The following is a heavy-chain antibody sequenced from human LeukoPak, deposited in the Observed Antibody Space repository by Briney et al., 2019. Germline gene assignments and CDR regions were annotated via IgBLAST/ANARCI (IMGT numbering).Heavy chain of an antibody. V-gene: IGHV3-53*01. CDR1: GFTVSSNH. J-gene: IGHJ4*02. Sequence: GGSLRLSCAASGFTVSSNHMSWVRQAPGKGLEWVSVIFSGGTTYYADSVKGRFTISRDNSKNTLYLQMNSLRADDTAVYYCARFSGYSYGASFDYWGQGTLVTVSS. D-gene: IGHD5-18*01. CDR3: ARFSGYSYGASFDY. CDR2: IFSGGTT.